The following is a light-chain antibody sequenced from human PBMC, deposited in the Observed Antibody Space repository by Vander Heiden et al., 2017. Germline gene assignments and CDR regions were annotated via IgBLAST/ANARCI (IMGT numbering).Light chain of an antibody. J-gene: IGLJ2*01. V-gene: IGLV1-40*01. Sequence: QSVLTQPPSVSGAPGQRIIISCTGRSSNIGAGDGVHWYQQLPGTAPKLLIYGNTNRPAGVPDRFSGSKSGTSASLAITGLQAEDEADYYCQSYDSSLSVVFGGGTKLTVL. CDR3: QSYDSSLSVV. CDR2: GNT. CDR1: SSNIGAGDG.